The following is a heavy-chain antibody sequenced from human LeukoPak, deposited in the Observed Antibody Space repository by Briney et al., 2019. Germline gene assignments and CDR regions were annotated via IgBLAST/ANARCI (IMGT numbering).Heavy chain of an antibody. CDR1: GYSFTSYW. J-gene: IGHJ4*02. Sequence: GESLKISCKGSGYSFTSYWIGWVRQMPGKGLEWMGIIYPGDSDTRYSPSFQGQVTISADKSISTAYLQWSSLKASDTAMYYRARHGDVLLWFGIPDYWGQGTLVTVSS. D-gene: IGHD3-10*01. V-gene: IGHV5-51*01. CDR2: IYPGDSDT. CDR3: ARHGDVLLWFGIPDY.